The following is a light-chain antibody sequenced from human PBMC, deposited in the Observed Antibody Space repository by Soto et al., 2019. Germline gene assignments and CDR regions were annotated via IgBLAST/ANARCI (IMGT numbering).Light chain of an antibody. V-gene: IGKV1-5*03. CDR3: QQYDDYPLT. Sequence: DIQMTQSPSTLSASVGYRFTITCRASQSISSWLAWYQQKPGKAPKLLIYKASSLESGVPSRFGGSGSETELTLTISSLQPDDFATYFCQQYDDYPLTFGGGTTVDIK. CDR1: QSISSW. CDR2: KAS. J-gene: IGKJ4*01.